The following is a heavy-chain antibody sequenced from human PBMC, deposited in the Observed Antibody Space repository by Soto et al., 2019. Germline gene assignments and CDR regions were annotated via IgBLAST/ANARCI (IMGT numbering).Heavy chain of an antibody. CDR1: GYTFTSYG. Sequence: QVQLVQSGAEVKKPGASVKVSCKASGYTFTSYGISWVRQAPGQGLEWMGWISAYNGNTNYAQKLQGRVTMTTDTSTSTAYMELRSLRSDDTAVYYCARAPKRITMIVVVQGGEYFDLWGRGTLVTVSS. J-gene: IGHJ2*01. CDR2: ISAYNGNT. CDR3: ARAPKRITMIVVVQGGEYFDL. V-gene: IGHV1-18*04. D-gene: IGHD3-22*01.